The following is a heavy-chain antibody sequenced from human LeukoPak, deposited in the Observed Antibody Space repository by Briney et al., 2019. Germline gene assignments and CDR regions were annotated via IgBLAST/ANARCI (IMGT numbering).Heavy chain of an antibody. J-gene: IGHJ3*02. CDR3: ATEMTAIGENAFDI. D-gene: IGHD5-24*01. CDR1: GYTFSGYF. V-gene: IGHV1-2*02. Sequence: GASVKVSCKASGYTFSGYFMHWVRQAPGQGLEWVGWIKSDTGATYYAQRFQGRVAMTRDTSISTAYMELSGLKSDDTALYYCATEMTAIGENAFDIWGQGTFVTVSP. CDR2: IKSDTGAT.